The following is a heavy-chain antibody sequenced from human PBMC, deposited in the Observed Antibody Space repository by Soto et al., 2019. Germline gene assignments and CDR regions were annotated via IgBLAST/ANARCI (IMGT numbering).Heavy chain of an antibody. CDR2: IDPSRSYT. CDR3: ARLLDSWGEPHYFDS. Sequence: PGESLKISWNGAGDIFTSYWISWVRQMPGKGLEGMGTIDPSRSYTKYSPSFQGHIAISSDNSMSTAYLQWGSLQASDTAMYYCARLLDSWGEPHYFDSWGQGTAVTVSS. J-gene: IGHJ4*02. V-gene: IGHV5-10-1*01. D-gene: IGHD3-16*01. CDR1: GDIFTSYW.